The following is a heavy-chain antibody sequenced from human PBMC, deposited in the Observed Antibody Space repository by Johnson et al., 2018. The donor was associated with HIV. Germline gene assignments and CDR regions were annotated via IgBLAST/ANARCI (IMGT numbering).Heavy chain of an antibody. CDR3: ARDTSWSDTGSIDAFDI. V-gene: IGHV3-23*04. D-gene: IGHD1-14*01. Sequence: VQVVESGGGVVQPGRSLRLSCAASGFTFSSYAMHWVRQAPGKGLEWVSVISGRGGSTFYADSVRGRFTISRDTSKNTMYLQMNSLRAEDTAVYYCARDTSWSDTGSIDAFDIWGQGTMVTVSS. CDR2: ISGRGGST. CDR1: GFTFSSYA. J-gene: IGHJ3*02.